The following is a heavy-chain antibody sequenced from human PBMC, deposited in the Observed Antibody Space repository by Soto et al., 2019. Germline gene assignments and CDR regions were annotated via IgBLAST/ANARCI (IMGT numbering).Heavy chain of an antibody. CDR2: IIPLFGTP. V-gene: IGHV1-69*13. J-gene: IGHJ4*02. Sequence: SVKVSCKASGGIFSTYAISWLRQAPGQGLEWMGGIIPLFGTPNYAQRFQGRVTITADESTSTAYMELSRLRSEDTAVYYCARDRDDYGSGNYYNRIDFWGQGTLVTVFS. CDR3: ARDRDDYGSGNYYNRIDF. D-gene: IGHD3-10*01. CDR1: GGIFSTYA.